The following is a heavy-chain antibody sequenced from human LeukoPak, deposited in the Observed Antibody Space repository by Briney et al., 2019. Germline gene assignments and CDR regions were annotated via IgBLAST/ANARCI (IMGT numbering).Heavy chain of an antibody. CDR1: GYTFTSYG. V-gene: IGHV1-18*01. CDR3: ARGFSTALDNWFDP. Sequence: AASVKVSCKASGYTFTSYGISWVRQAPGQGLEWMGWISAYNGNTNYAQKLQGRVTMTTDTSTSTAYMELRSLRSDDTAVYYCARGFSTALDNWFDPWGQGTLVTVSS. CDR2: ISAYNGNT. J-gene: IGHJ5*02. D-gene: IGHD3/OR15-3a*01.